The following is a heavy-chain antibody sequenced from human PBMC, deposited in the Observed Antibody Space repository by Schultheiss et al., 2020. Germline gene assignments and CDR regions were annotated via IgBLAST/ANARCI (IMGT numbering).Heavy chain of an antibody. J-gene: IGHJ3*02. D-gene: IGHD1-26*01. Sequence: GESLRLSCKGSGYSFTSYWIGWVRQMPGKGLEWMGIICPGDSDTRYSPSFQGQVTISADKSISTAYLQWSSLKASDTAMYYCARLVSWELLVWDAFDIWGQGTMVTVSS. CDR2: ICPGDSDT. CDR1: GYSFTSYW. V-gene: IGHV5-51*01. CDR3: ARLVSWELLVWDAFDI.